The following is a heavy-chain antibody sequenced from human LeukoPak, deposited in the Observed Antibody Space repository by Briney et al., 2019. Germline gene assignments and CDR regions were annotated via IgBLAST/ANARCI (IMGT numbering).Heavy chain of an antibody. V-gene: IGHV3-33*08. J-gene: IGHJ4*02. D-gene: IGHD3-22*01. CDR3: ARENYYDRCYDY. CDR1: GFTFSDYN. CDR2: IWYDGSNK. Sequence: PGGSLRLSCAASGFTFSDYNMNWVRQVPGKGLEWVAVIWYDGSNKYYADSVKGRFTISRDYSKNTLYLQMNSLRAEDTAVYYCARENYYDRCYDYWGQGTLVTVSS.